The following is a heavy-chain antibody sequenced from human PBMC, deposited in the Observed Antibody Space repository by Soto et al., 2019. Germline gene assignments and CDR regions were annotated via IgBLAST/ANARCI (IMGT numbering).Heavy chain of an antibody. CDR1: GFSLSTSGVG. Sequence: QITLKESGPTLVKPTQTLTLTCTFSGFSLSTSGVGVGWIRQPPGKALEWLALIYYDDDKRYSPSLKSRLNIPKDTSKNQVVLTMTNMDPVDTATYYCAHRQARLQRGGVVYWGQGTLVTVSS. CDR3: AHRQARLQRGGVVY. J-gene: IGHJ4*02. V-gene: IGHV2-5*02. CDR2: IYYDDDK. D-gene: IGHD4-4*01.